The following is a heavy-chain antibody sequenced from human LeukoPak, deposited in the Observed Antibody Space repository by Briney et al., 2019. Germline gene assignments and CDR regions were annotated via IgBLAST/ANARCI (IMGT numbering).Heavy chain of an antibody. D-gene: IGHD2-15*01. Sequence: GGSLRLSCEASGFIVSKSYMNWVRQAPDKGLEWVAFIRYDGSNEYYADSVKGRFTISRDKSKNTLSLQMNSLRVEDTAVYYCAKVMPPGRILFYSYYMDFWGRGTTVTVSS. V-gene: IGHV3-30*02. CDR2: IRYDGSNE. CDR3: AKVMPPGRILFYSYYMDF. CDR1: GFIVSKSY. J-gene: IGHJ6*03.